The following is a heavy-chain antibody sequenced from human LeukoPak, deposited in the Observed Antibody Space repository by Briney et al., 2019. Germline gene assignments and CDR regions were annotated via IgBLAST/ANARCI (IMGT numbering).Heavy chain of an antibody. Sequence: SETLSLTCTVSGGSISSYYWSWIRQPPGKGLEWIGYIYYSGSTNYNPSLKSRVTISVDTSKNQFSLKLSSVTAADTAVYYCARGPLLVGAASDYWGQGTLVTVSS. J-gene: IGHJ4*02. D-gene: IGHD1-26*01. CDR2: IYYSGST. CDR3: ARGPLLVGAASDY. V-gene: IGHV4-59*01. CDR1: GGSISSYY.